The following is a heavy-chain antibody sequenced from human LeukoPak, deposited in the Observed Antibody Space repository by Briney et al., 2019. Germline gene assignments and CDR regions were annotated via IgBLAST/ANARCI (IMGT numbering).Heavy chain of an antibody. V-gene: IGHV1-69*04. CDR2: IIPFLGIA. CDR1: GGTFSSYA. CDR3: ARAVEDYDFWSGYWY. D-gene: IGHD3-3*01. J-gene: IGHJ4*02. Sequence: SVKVSCKAFGGTFSSYAISWVRQAPGQGLEWMGRIIPFLGIANYAQKFQGRVTITADKSTSTAYMELSSLRSEDTAVYYCARAVEDYDFWSGYWYWGQGTLVTVSS.